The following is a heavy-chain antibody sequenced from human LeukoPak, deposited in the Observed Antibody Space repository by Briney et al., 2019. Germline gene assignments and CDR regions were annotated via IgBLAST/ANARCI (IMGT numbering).Heavy chain of an antibody. D-gene: IGHD6-19*01. J-gene: IGHJ4*02. CDR1: GGSISSYY. CDR3: ARGSTMAGTRHFDY. V-gene: IGHV4-4*07. CDR2: IYTSGSTNYNPSLT. Sequence: SETLSLTCTVSGGSISSYYWSWIRQPAGKGLEWIGRIYTSGSTNYNPSLTNYNPSLKSRVTISVDTSKNQFSLKLSSVTAADTAVYYCARGSTMAGTRHFDYWGQGTLVTVSS.